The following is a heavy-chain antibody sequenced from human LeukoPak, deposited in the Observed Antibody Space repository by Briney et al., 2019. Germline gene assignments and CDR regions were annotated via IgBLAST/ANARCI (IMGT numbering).Heavy chain of an antibody. CDR3: ARSGTLRFDY. Sequence: GESLKISCMGSGYTFTSYCIGGVRQMPGKGREWMGIIYPVDAATRYSPSFQAQVTISADKSISTASLQWSSLKASDTAMYYCARSGTLRFDYWGQGTLVTVSS. CDR2: IYPVDAAT. CDR1: GYTFTSYC. V-gene: IGHV5-51*01. D-gene: IGHD1-1*01. J-gene: IGHJ4*02.